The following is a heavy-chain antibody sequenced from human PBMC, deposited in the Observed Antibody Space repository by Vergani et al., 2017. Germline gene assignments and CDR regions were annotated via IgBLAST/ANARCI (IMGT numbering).Heavy chain of an antibody. V-gene: IGHV1-18*04. J-gene: IGHJ5*02. CDR1: GYTFTSYG. CDR2: ISAYNGNT. CDR3: ARDIVVVQAAMSNWFDP. Sequence: QVQLVQSGAEVKKPGASVKVSCKASGYTFTSYGISWVRQAPGQGLEWMGWISAYNGNTNYAQKLQGRVTMTTDTSTSTAYMELRSLRSDDTAVYYCARDIVVVQAAMSNWFDPWGQGTLVTVSS. D-gene: IGHD2-2*01.